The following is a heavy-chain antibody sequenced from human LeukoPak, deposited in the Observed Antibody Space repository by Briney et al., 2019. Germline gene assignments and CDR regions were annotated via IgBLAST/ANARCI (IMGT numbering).Heavy chain of an antibody. CDR2: ISDSGGRT. CDR1: GFSFSGYA. V-gene: IGHV3-23*01. Sequence: GGSLRLSCAASGFSFSGYAMSWVRQAPGKGLEWVSAISDSGGRTWYSDSVKGRFSISRDNSKDTLYLEMHSLRAEGTAIYYCTKEGRSWFDYWGQGTLVTVSS. CDR3: TKEGRSWFDY. J-gene: IGHJ4*02. D-gene: IGHD2-15*01.